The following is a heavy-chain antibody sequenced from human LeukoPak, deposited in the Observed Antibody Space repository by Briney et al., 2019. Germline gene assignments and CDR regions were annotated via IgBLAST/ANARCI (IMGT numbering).Heavy chain of an antibody. Sequence: PGGSLRLSCTASGLTFSSCAMTWVRQAPGKGLEWVSTISGSGDSTYYADSVKGRFTISRDNSKNTLYLQMNSLRAEDTAVYYCAKDRTAVAGSYSDYWGQGTLVTVSS. V-gene: IGHV3-23*01. J-gene: IGHJ4*02. D-gene: IGHD6-19*01. CDR2: ISGSGDST. CDR1: GLTFSSCA. CDR3: AKDRTAVAGSYSDY.